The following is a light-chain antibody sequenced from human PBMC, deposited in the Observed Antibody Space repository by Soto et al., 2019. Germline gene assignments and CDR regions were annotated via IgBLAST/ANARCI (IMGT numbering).Light chain of an antibody. CDR3: LQDYNYPRY. Sequence: AIQMTQSPSSLSASVGDRVTITCRASQGIRNDLGWYQQKPGKAPKLLIFAASSLQSGVPSRFSGSRSGTDFTLTISTLQPEDFATSYCLQDYNYPRYFGQRTKLEI. CDR2: AAS. CDR1: QGIRND. V-gene: IGKV1-6*01. J-gene: IGKJ2*01.